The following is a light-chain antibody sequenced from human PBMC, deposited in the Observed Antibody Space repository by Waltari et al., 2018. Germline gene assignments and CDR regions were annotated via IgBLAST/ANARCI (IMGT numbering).Light chain of an antibody. J-gene: IGKJ5*01. CDR2: WAS. V-gene: IGKV4-1*01. CDR3: QQYYYTPRT. Sequence: DIVMTQSPDSLAASLGERATINCKSSQSVLYSSSNKNYLAWYQQKPGYPPRLLIYWASTRESWVPDRFSGSGSGTDFTLTISSLQAEDVALYYCQQYYYTPRTFGQGTRLEIK. CDR1: QSVLYSSSNKNY.